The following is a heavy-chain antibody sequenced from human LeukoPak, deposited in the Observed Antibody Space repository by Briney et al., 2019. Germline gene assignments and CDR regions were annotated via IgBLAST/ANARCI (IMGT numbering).Heavy chain of an antibody. CDR2: ISWNSGSI. CDR3: AKVMVAGTYYYYMDV. V-gene: IGHV3-9*01. Sequence: TGGSLRLSCAASGFTFDDYAMHWVRQAPGKGLEWVSGISWNSGSIGYADSVKGRFTISRDNAKNSLYLQMNSLRAEDTALYYCAKVMVAGTYYYYMDVWGKGTTVTISS. CDR1: GFTFDDYA. J-gene: IGHJ6*03. D-gene: IGHD6-19*01.